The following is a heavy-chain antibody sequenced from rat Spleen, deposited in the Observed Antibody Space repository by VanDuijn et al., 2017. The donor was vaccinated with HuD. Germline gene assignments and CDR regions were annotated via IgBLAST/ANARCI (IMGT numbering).Heavy chain of an antibody. Sequence: EVQLQESGPGLVKPSQSLSLTCSVTGYSITSNYWGWIRKFPGNKMERMGYISYSGSTSYNPSLKSRIPITRDTSKNQFFLQVNSVTTEDTATYYCARAYYGYWFFDFWSPGTMVTVSS. J-gene: IGHJ1*01. CDR3: ARAYYGYWFFDF. CDR1: GYSITSNY. D-gene: IGHD1-6*01. CDR2: ISYSGST. V-gene: IGHV3-1*01.